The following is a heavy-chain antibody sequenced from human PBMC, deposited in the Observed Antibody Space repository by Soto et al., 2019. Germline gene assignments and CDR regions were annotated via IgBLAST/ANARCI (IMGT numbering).Heavy chain of an antibody. CDR3: ARADVNYDILTGTTHFDY. CDR1: GGSISSYY. D-gene: IGHD3-9*01. CDR2: IYYSGST. V-gene: IGHV4-59*08. J-gene: IGHJ4*02. Sequence: SETLSLTCTVSGGSISSYYWSWIRQPPGKGLEWIGYIYYSGSTNYNPSLKSRVTISVDTSKNQFSLKLSSVTAADTAVYYCARADVNYDILTGTTHFDYWGQGTLVTVSS.